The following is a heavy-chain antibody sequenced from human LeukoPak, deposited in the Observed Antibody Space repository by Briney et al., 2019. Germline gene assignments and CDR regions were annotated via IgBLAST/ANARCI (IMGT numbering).Heavy chain of an antibody. CDR2: INPSGGST. CDR1: GYTFTDYH. J-gene: IGHJ4*02. V-gene: IGHV1-46*01. D-gene: IGHD3-22*01. Sequence: GASVKVSCKASGYTFTDYHLHWVRQAPGQGLEWMGIINPSGGSTSYAQKFQGRVTMTTDTSTSTVYMELSSLRSEDTAVYYCARDLNYESEDYWGQGTLVTVSS. CDR3: ARDLNYESEDY.